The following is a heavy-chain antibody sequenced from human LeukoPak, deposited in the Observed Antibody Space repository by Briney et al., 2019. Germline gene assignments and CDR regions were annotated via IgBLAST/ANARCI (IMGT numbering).Heavy chain of an antibody. J-gene: IGHJ3*02. D-gene: IGHD2-2*01. CDR2: MNPNSGNT. CDR3: ARRYCSSTSCYLTRSAFDI. V-gene: IGHV1-8*01. Sequence: GASVKVSCKASGYTFTSYDINWVRQATGQGLEWMGWMNPNSGNTGYAQKFQGRVTMTRNTSISTAYMELSSLRSEDTAVYYCARRYCSSTSCYLTRSAFDIWGQGTMVTVSS. CDR1: GYTFTSYD.